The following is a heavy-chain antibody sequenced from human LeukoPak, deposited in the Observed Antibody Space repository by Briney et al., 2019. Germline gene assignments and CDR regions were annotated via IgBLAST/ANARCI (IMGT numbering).Heavy chain of an antibody. CDR3: AKGPSYYYDSSGLNWFDP. D-gene: IGHD3-22*01. J-gene: IGHJ5*02. CDR2: ISWNSGSI. Sequence: GGSLRLSCAASGFTFEDYAMHWVWQAPGKGLEWVSGISWNSGSIGYADSVKGRFTISRDNAKNSLYLQMNSLRAEDTALYYCAKGPSYYYDSSGLNWFDPWGQGTLVTVSS. V-gene: IGHV3-9*01. CDR1: GFTFEDYA.